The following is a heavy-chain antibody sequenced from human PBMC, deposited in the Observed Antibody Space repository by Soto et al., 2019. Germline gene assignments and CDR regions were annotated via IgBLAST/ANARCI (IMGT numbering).Heavy chain of an antibody. CDR2: IYHSGST. V-gene: IGHV4-30-2*01. CDR3: ARDSAADPPGWFDP. CDR1: GGSISSGGYS. D-gene: IGHD6-13*01. J-gene: IGHJ5*02. Sequence: PSETLSLTCAVSGGSISSGGYSWSWIRQPPGKGLEWIGYIYHSGSTYYNPSLKSRVTISVDRSKNQFSLKLSSVTAADTAVYYCARDSAADPPGWFDPWGQGTLVTVSS.